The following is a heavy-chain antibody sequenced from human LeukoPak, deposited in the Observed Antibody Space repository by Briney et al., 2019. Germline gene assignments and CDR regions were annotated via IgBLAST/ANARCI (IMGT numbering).Heavy chain of an antibody. CDR2: ISYDGSNK. V-gene: IGHV3-30-3*01. J-gene: IGHJ4*02. CDR3: AGLGDDFWSGYRY. CDR1: GFTFSSYA. D-gene: IGHD3-3*01. Sequence: GRSLRLSCAASGFTFSSYAMHWVRQAPGKGLEWVAVISYDGSNKYYADSVKGRFTISRDNSKNTLYLQMNSLRAEDTAVHYCAGLGDDFWSGYRYWGQGTLVTVSS.